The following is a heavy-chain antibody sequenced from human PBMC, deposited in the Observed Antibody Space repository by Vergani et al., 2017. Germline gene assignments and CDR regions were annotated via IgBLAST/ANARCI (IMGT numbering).Heavy chain of an antibody. Sequence: QLQLQESDPGLVKPSETLSLTCTVSGGSISSSSYYWGWIRQPPGKGLEWIGSIYYSGSTYYNPSLKSRVTISVDTSKNQFSLKLSSVTAADTAVYYCARFLYYYDSSGYYPAEYFQHWGQGTLVTVSS. V-gene: IGHV4-39*07. CDR3: ARFLYYYDSSGYYPAEYFQH. D-gene: IGHD3-22*01. CDR2: IYYSGST. CDR1: GGSISSSSYY. J-gene: IGHJ1*01.